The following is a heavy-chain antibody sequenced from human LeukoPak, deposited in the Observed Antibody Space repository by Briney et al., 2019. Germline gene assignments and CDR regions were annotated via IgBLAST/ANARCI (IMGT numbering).Heavy chain of an antibody. CDR3: ASPTSSWRPGGYFDY. CDR1: GGSISSSSYY. Sequence: PSETLSLTCTVSGGSISSSSYYWGWIRQPPGKGLEWIGSIYYSGSTYYNPSLKSRVTISVDTSENQFSLKLSSVTAADTAVYYCASPTSSWRPGGYFDYWGQGTLVTVSS. V-gene: IGHV4-39*01. J-gene: IGHJ4*02. D-gene: IGHD6-13*01. CDR2: IYYSGST.